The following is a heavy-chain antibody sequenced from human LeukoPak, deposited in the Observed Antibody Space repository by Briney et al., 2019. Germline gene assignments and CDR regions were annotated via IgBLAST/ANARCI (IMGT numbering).Heavy chain of an antibody. V-gene: IGHV3-30*02. CDR2: IGRDKNSK. D-gene: IGHD3-3*01. CDR1: GFTFTMSG. CDR3: VKDGEWTFDV. Sequence: GGSLRLSCAASGFTFTMSGMHWVRQAPGEGLEWVAFIGRDKNSKYYADSVKGRFTISGDSSYNTAFLQVNSLRTEDTALYYCVKDGEWTFDVWGQGTMVTVSS. J-gene: IGHJ3*01.